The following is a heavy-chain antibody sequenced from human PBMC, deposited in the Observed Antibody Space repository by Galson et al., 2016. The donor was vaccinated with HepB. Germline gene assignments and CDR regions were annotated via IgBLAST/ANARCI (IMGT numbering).Heavy chain of an antibody. D-gene: IGHD2-21*01. CDR1: GFTFSDYY. Sequence: SLRLSCAASGFTFSDYYMSWIRQAPGKGLEWVSYISSSSSYTNYADSVKGRFTISRDNAKNSLYLQMDNLRTEDTAVYFCARDLKFRNWFDPWGQGTLVAVAS. V-gene: IGHV3-11*06. CDR3: ARDLKFRNWFDP. CDR2: ISSSSSYT. J-gene: IGHJ5*02.